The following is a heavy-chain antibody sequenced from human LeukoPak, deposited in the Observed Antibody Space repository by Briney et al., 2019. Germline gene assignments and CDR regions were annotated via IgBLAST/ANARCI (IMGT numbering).Heavy chain of an antibody. D-gene: IGHD3-10*01. CDR3: ARAPLVRGVIEALDY. CDR2: IYSGGST. Sequence: GGSLSLSCAASGFTVSSNYMSWVRQATGKGLEWVSVIYSGGSTYYADSVKGRFTISRDNSKNTLYLQMNSLRAEDTAVYYCARAPLVRGVIEALDYWGQGTLVTVSS. J-gene: IGHJ4*02. CDR1: GFTVSSNY. V-gene: IGHV3-53*01.